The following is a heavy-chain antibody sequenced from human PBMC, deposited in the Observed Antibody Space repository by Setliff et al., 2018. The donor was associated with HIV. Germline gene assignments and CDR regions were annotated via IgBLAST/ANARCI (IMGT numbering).Heavy chain of an antibody. CDR1: GYSFTNYW. J-gene: IGHJ4*02. V-gene: IGHV5-51*01. Sequence: GESLKISCKGSGYSFTNYWIGWVRQMPGKGLEWMGIIYPGDSDTRYSPSFQGQVTISADKSISTAYLQWSSLKASDTAMYYCARHLIPGDPRYSSSWYYWGQGTLVTVSS. CDR3: ARHLIPGDPRYSSSWYY. CDR2: IYPGDSDT. D-gene: IGHD6-13*01.